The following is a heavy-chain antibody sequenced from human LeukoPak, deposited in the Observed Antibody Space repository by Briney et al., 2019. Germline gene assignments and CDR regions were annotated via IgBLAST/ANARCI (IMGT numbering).Heavy chain of an antibody. V-gene: IGHV3-23*01. CDR2: ISGSADST. D-gene: IGHD1-7*01. J-gene: IGHJ4*02. CDR1: GFTFSTYA. CDR3: AKDRARGGTTDFDY. Sequence: GGSLRLSCAASGFTFSTYAMSWVRQAPGKGLEWVSAISGSADSTYYADSVKGQFAISRDNSKDTLYLQMNSLRAEDTAVYFCAKDRARGGTTDFDYWGQGTLVTVSS.